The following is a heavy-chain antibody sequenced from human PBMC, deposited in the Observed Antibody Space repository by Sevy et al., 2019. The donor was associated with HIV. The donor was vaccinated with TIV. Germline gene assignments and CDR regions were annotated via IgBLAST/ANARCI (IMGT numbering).Heavy chain of an antibody. CDR3: VRAIQLAASY. J-gene: IGHJ4*02. D-gene: IGHD2-15*01. Sequence: GGSLRLSCEASAINIRDYWMNWVRQAPGKGLEWVANINPDGSKIYYADSVKGRITISRDYAKNSVFLQMTSLRAEDTAVYYCVRAIQLAASYWGQGMLVTVSS. CDR2: INPDGSKI. CDR1: AINIRDYW. V-gene: IGHV3-7*02.